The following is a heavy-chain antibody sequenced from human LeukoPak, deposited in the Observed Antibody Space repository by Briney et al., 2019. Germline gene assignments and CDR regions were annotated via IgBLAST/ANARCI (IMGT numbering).Heavy chain of an antibody. V-gene: IGHV3-30*18. D-gene: IGHD3-3*01. CDR1: GFTFSSYG. CDR3: AKDRFLEWSPDY. J-gene: IGHJ4*02. Sequence: PGGSLRLSCAASGFTFSSYGMHWVRQAPGKGLEWVAVISYDGSNKYYADSVKGRFTISRDNSKNTLYLQMNSLRAEDTAVYYCAKDRFLEWSPDYWGQGTLVTVSS. CDR2: ISYDGSNK.